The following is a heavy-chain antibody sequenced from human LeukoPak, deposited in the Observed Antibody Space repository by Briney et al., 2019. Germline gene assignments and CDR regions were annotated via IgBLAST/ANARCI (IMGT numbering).Heavy chain of an antibody. J-gene: IGHJ4*02. D-gene: IGHD3-22*01. CDR2: VYPGDSDT. V-gene: IGHV5-51*01. CDR3: ARRRDYYDSSGSGLDY. Sequence: GESLKISCKASGYSFTSFWIGWVRQMPGKGLEGMGIVYPGDSDTRYSPSFQDQVTISADKSVSTAYLQWYSLKAADSAMYYCARRRDYYDSSGSGLDYWGQGTLVTVSS. CDR1: GYSFTSFW.